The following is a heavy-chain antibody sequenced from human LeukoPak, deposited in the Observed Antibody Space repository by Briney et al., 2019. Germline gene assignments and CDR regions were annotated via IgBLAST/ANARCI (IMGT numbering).Heavy chain of an antibody. Sequence: PETLSLTCAVYGGSFSGYYWSWIRQPPGKGLEWIGEINHSGSTNYNPSLKSRVTISVDTSKNQFSLKLSSVTAADTAVYYCAAAAATWQGGYFDYWGQGTLVTVSS. J-gene: IGHJ4*02. CDR1: GGSFSGYY. D-gene: IGHD6-13*01. V-gene: IGHV4-34*01. CDR3: AAAAATWQGGYFDY. CDR2: INHSGST.